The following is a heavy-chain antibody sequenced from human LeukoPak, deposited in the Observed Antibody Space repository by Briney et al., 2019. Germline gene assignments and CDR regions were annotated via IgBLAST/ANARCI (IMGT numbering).Heavy chain of an antibody. J-gene: IGHJ5*02. CDR2: ISNSGAST. CDR3: AQNWNHDA. D-gene: IGHD1-1*01. CDR1: GFTVSSNF. Sequence: PGGSLRLSCAASGFTVSSNFMSWVRQAPGKGLEWVSAISNSGASTYYADSVKGRFTVSRDNSKNTLYLQMNSLRAEDTAIYYRAQNWNHDAWGQGTLVTVSS. V-gene: IGHV3-23*01.